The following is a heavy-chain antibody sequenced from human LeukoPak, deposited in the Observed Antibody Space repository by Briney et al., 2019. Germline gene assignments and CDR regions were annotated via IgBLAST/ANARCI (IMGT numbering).Heavy chain of an antibody. CDR1: AFTFSSFA. V-gene: IGHV3-23*01. CDR2: ISRSGAST. D-gene: IGHD4-11*01. CDR3: AKDQSSEMGDDYSNYYYYYYMDV. J-gene: IGHJ6*03. Sequence: GGSLRLSCAASAFTFSSFAMSWVRRAPGKGLEWVSSISRSGASTYYADSVRGRCTISRDNSKNTLYLQMNSLRAEDTAVYYCAKDQSSEMGDDYSNYYYYYYMDVWGKGTTVTVSS.